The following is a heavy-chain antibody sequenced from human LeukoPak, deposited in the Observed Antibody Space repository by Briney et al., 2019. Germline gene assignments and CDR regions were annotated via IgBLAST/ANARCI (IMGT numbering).Heavy chain of an antibody. CDR1: GGSFSGYS. CDR2: INQSGST. V-gene: IGHV4-34*01. CDR3: ARGSKMLGYNWFDP. J-gene: IGHJ5*02. Sequence: SETLSLTCAVYGGSFSGYSWNWIRQPPGKGLEWIGEINQSGSTNYIPSLKSRVTISVDTSKNQFSLKLSSVTAADTAVYYCARGSKMLGYNWFDPWGQGTLVTVSS. D-gene: IGHD1-26*01.